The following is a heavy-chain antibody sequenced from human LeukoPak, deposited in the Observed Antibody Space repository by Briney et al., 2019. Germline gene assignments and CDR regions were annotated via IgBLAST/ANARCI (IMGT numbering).Heavy chain of an antibody. CDR3: AGLQGHSYDYMDV. J-gene: IGHJ6*03. CDR2: IDHGGIT. Sequence: SETLSLTCAAYGGTYSSYYWSWIRQPPGRGLEWIGDIDHGGITNCNPSLKSRVTISVDTSKNQFSLTLRSVTAADTAVYYCAGLQGHSYDYMDVWGRGTTVTVSS. CDR1: GGTYSSYY. V-gene: IGHV4-34*08.